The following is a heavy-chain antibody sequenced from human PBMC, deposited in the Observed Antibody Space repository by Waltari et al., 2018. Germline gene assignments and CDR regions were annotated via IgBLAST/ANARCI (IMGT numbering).Heavy chain of an antibody. V-gene: IGHV4-59*01. CDR2: IENSGNT. J-gene: IGHJ6*03. Sequence: QVQLQESGPGLVKPSETLSLTCSVSDGPITDYHWSWIRQPPGKALEWSGYIENSGNTNYNPSLKRRVTMSRDTSKNQVSLKVNSVTAADTAVYYCARHLGWGNYFYMDVWGKGSTVIVSS. D-gene: IGHD6-19*01. CDR3: ARHLGWGNYFYMDV. CDR1: DGPITDYH.